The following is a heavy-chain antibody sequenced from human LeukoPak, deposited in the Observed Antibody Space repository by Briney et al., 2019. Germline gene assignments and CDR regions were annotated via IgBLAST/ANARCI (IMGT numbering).Heavy chain of an antibody. CDR2: ISGSGGDT. Sequence: GGSLRLSCAPSGLTLSSYAMSWVPQAPGKGLDWVSAISGSGGDTYSADSVWGRFTISRDKSKNSLYLQMNSLRAEDTAVYFCAKDSETYPDGLVFWGQGTLVTVSS. CDR3: AKDSETYPDGLVF. CDR1: GLTLSSYA. D-gene: IGHD1-14*01. J-gene: IGHJ4*02. V-gene: IGHV3-23*01.